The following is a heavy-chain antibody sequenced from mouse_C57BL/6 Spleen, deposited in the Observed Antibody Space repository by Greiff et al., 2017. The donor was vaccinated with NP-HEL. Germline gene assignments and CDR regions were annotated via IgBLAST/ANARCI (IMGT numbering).Heavy chain of an antibody. V-gene: IGHV5-17*01. CDR1: GFTFSDYG. CDR2: ISSGSSTI. D-gene: IGHD1-1*01. J-gene: IGHJ1*03. CDR3: ARMAITTVVDWYFDV. Sequence: EVKLVESGGGLVKPGGSLKLSCAASGFTFSDYGMHRVRQAPEKGLEWVAYISSGSSTIYYADTVKGRFTISRDNAKNTLFLQMTSLRSEDTAMYYCARMAITTVVDWYFDVWGTGTTVTVSS.